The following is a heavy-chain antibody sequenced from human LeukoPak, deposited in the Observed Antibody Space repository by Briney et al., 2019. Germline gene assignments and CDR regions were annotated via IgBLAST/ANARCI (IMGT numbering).Heavy chain of an antibody. CDR2: IYGGGST. CDR3: TTVHVLRFLEWFRDI. V-gene: IGHV3-53*01. J-gene: IGHJ3*02. CDR1: GFSVSGNY. Sequence: GGSLRLSCAGTGFSVSGNYMAWVRQAPGKGLEWVSTIYGGGSTYYADSVKGRFTISRDNSQNTLYLRMNNLRAEDTAVYYCTTVHVLRFLEWFRDIWGQGTMVTVSS. D-gene: IGHD3-3*01.